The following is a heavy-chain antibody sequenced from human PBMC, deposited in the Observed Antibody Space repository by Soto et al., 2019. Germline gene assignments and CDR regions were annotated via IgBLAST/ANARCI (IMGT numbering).Heavy chain of an antibody. V-gene: IGHV4-31*03. CDR1: GGSISSGGYY. J-gene: IGHJ5*02. CDR2: IYYSGST. CDR3: ARGHTHDILTGYYFNWFDP. Sequence: SETLSLTCTVSGGSISSGGYYWSWIRQHPGKGLEWIGYIYYSGSTYYNPSLKSRVTISVDTSKNQFSLKLSSVTAADTAVYYCARGHTHDILTGYYFNWFDPWGQGTLVTVSS. D-gene: IGHD3-9*01.